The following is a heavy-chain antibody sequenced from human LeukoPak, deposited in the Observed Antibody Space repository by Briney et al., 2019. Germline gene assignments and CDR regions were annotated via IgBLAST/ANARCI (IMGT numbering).Heavy chain of an antibody. CDR1: GFTFSSYW. CDR2: INSDGSST. Sequence: GGSLRLSCAASGFTFSSYWMHWVRQAPGKGLVWVSRINSDGSSTSYADSVKGRFTISRGNAKNTLYLQMNSLRAEDTAVYYCARGGQGNWPTPFDYWGQGTLVTVSS. J-gene: IGHJ4*02. D-gene: IGHD1-1*01. V-gene: IGHV3-74*01. CDR3: ARGGQGNWPTPFDY.